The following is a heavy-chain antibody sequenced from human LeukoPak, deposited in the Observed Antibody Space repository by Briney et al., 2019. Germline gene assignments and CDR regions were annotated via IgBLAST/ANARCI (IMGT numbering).Heavy chain of an antibody. J-gene: IGHJ6*03. CDR3: ARHVAARPSYYYYYMDV. Sequence: GESLKISCKGSGYSFTSYWIGWVRQMPGKGLEWMGIIYPGDSDTRYSPSFQGQVTISADKSISTAYLQWSSLKASDTAMYYCARHVAARPSYYYYYMDVWGKGTTVTVSS. V-gene: IGHV5-51*01. D-gene: IGHD6-6*01. CDR2: IYPGDSDT. CDR1: GYSFTSYW.